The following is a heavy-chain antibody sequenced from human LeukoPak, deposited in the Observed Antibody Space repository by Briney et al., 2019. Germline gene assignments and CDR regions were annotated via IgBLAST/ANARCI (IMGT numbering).Heavy chain of an antibody. J-gene: IGHJ4*02. Sequence: GGSLRLSRAASGFTFSSYWMHCVRQSAGKGLVWFSRMNRDGSSTTYADSVKGRFTISRDNSENTLYLQLNSLRAEDTAVYYCARIGGDRDPFDYWGQGTLVTVSS. D-gene: IGHD2-21*02. V-gene: IGHV3-74*03. CDR1: GFTFSSYW. CDR3: ARIGGDRDPFDY. CDR2: MNRDGSST.